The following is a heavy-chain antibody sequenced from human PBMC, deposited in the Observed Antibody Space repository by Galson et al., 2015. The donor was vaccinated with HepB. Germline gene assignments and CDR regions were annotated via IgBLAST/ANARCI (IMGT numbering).Heavy chain of an antibody. V-gene: IGHV3-21*01. CDR1: GFTFSSYS. D-gene: IGHD6-6*01. Sequence: SLRLSCAASGFTFSSYSMNWVRQAPGKGLEWVSSISSSSSYIYYADSVKGRFTISRDNAKNSLYLQMNSLRAEDTAVYYCARDFRIYSSSPGVDYWGQGTLVTVSS. J-gene: IGHJ4*02. CDR2: ISSSSSYI. CDR3: ARDFRIYSSSPGVDY.